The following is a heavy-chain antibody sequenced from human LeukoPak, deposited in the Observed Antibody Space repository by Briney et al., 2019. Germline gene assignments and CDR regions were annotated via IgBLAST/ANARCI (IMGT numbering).Heavy chain of an antibody. Sequence: GGSLRLSCAASGFTFSSYEMNWVRQAPGKGLEWVSYISSSGNTVYYADSVKGRFTISSDNAKNSLFLQMNTLRAEDTAVYYCARGAVAGLWYFDLWGRGTLVTVSS. J-gene: IGHJ2*01. CDR3: ARGAVAGLWYFDL. CDR1: GFTFSSYE. D-gene: IGHD6-19*01. CDR2: ISSSGNTV. V-gene: IGHV3-48*03.